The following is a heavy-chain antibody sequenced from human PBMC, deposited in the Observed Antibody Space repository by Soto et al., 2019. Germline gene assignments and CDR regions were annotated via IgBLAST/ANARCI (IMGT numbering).Heavy chain of an antibody. J-gene: IGHJ4*02. V-gene: IGHV3-30-3*01. CDR3: ARVPYGSGWYYFDS. D-gene: IGHD6-19*01. CDR1: GFTFSSYA. CDR2: ISYDGSNK. Sequence: QVQLVESGGGVVQPGRSLRLSCAASGFTFSSYAMHWVRQAPGKGLEWVAVISYDGSNKYYADSVKGRFTISRDNPKNTLYLQMNSLRAEGTAVYYCARVPYGSGWYYFDSWGQGTLVTVSS.